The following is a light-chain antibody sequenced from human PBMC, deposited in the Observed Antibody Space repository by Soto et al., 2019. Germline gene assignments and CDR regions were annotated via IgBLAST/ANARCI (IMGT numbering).Light chain of an antibody. V-gene: IGKV3-11*01. CDR2: DAS. J-gene: IGKJ1*01. Sequence: EIVLTQSPATLSLSPGERATLSCRASQSVSSYLACYQQKPGQAPRLLIYDASNRATGIPARFSGSGSGTDFTLTISSLEPEDFAVYYCQQRGKTFGQGTKVDIK. CDR3: QQRGKT. CDR1: QSVSSY.